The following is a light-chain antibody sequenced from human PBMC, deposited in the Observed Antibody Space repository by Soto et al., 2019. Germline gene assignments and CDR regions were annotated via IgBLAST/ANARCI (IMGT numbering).Light chain of an antibody. V-gene: IGKV3-20*01. CDR3: QQYDSSPVT. CDR2: AAS. Sequence: DIVLTQSPGTLSLSPGERATLSCRASQSVSSSYLAWYQQKPGQAPRLLIYAASSWATGIPDRFSGSGSGTDFTLTISRLEPEDFAVYYCQQYDSSPVTFGQGTKVEIK. CDR1: QSVSSSY. J-gene: IGKJ1*01.